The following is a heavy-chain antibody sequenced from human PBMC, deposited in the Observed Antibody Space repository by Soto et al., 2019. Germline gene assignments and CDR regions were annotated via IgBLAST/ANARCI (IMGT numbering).Heavy chain of an antibody. Sequence: EVQLVESGGGLVKPGGSLRLSCAASGFTFSSYSMNWVRQAPAKGLVWVSSISSSSSYIYYADSVKGRFTISRDNAKNSLYLQMNSLRAEDTAVYYCAREGYNWNYKGDYWGQGTMVTVSS. CDR1: GFTFSSYS. V-gene: IGHV3-21*01. J-gene: IGHJ4*02. CDR3: AREGYNWNYKGDY. D-gene: IGHD1-7*01. CDR2: ISSSSSYI.